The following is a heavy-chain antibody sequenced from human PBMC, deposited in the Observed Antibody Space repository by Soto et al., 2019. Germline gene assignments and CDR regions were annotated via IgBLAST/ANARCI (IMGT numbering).Heavy chain of an antibody. V-gene: IGHV3-64*01. D-gene: IGHD1-26*01. J-gene: IGHJ4*02. Sequence: EVQLVESGGGLVQPGGSLRLSCAASGFTFSGYSMHWVRQAPGKGLEYVSAINGNGDSTYYANSVKGRFTISRDNSKNPLYLQMRSLRADDMAVYFCVRVGSGYDFWGQGTLVTVSS. CDR2: INGNGDST. CDR1: GFTFSGYS. CDR3: VRVGSGYDF.